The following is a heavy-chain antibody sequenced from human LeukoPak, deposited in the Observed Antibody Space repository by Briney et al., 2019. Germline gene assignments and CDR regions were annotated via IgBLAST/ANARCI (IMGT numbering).Heavy chain of an antibody. Sequence: ASVKVSCTASGYTFTGYYMHWVRPAPGQGLEWMGWINPNSGGTNYAQKFQGRVTMTRDTSISTAYMELSRLRSDDTAVYYCARVGYSYGPGVSGFDYWGQGTLVTVSS. V-gene: IGHV1-2*02. J-gene: IGHJ4*02. D-gene: IGHD5-18*01. CDR1: GYTFTGYY. CDR3: ARVGYSYGPGVSGFDY. CDR2: INPNSGGT.